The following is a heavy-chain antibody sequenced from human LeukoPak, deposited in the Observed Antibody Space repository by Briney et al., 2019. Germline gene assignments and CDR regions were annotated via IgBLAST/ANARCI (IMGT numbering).Heavy chain of an antibody. J-gene: IGHJ3*01. V-gene: IGHV3-21*01. Sequence: PGGSLRLSCEVSGFTSSTYTMNWVRQAPGKGLEWVSSISSSGLYIYYADSVKGRFTISRDNAKNSLYLQMSSLRAEDTAVYYCARLEYFQSTAFPVWGQGTMVTVSS. D-gene: IGHD2/OR15-2a*01. CDR2: ISSSGLYI. CDR1: GFTSSTYT. CDR3: ARLEYFQSTAFPV.